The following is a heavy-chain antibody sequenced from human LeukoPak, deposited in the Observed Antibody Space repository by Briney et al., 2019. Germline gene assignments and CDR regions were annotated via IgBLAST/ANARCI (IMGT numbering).Heavy chain of an antibody. V-gene: IGHV3-48*04. CDR2: ISGLSSTI. D-gene: IGHD3-10*02. CDR3: AELGITMIGGV. J-gene: IGHJ6*04. CDR1: GFTFSSYS. Sequence: GGSLRLSCAASGFTFSSYSMNWVRQAPGKGLEWVSYISGLSSTIYYADSVKGRFTISRDNAKNSLYLQMNSLRAEDTAVYYCAELGITMIGGVWGKGTTVTISS.